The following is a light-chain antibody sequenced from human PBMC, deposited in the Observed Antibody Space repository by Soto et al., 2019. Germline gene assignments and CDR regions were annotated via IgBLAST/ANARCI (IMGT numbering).Light chain of an antibody. V-gene: IGLV2-8*01. Sequence: QSALTQPPSASGSPGQSVTISCSVSSSDVGGHNHVSWYQQHPGKAPKLMIYEVSKRPSGVPDRFSGSKSVNTASLIVSGLQAEDEADYYCSSYAGSMNLIFGGGTKLTVL. CDR2: EVS. J-gene: IGLJ2*01. CDR3: SSYAGSMNLI. CDR1: SSDVGGHNH.